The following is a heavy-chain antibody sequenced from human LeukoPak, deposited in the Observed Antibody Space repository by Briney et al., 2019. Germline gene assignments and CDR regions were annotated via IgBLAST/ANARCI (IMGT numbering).Heavy chain of an antibody. V-gene: IGHV4-59*08. CDR2: INYSGST. D-gene: IGHD6-13*01. CDR1: GGSISSYY. J-gene: IGHJ4*02. CDR3: ARHAGSAAAGTDFDY. Sequence: SETLSLTCTVSGGSISSYYWSWIRQPPGKGLEGIGYINYSGSTNYNPSLKSRVTISVDTSKNQFSLKLSSVTAADTAVYYCARHAGSAAAGTDFDYWGQGTLVTVCS.